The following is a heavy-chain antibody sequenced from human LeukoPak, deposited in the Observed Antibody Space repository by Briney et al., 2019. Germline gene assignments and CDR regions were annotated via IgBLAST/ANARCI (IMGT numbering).Heavy chain of an antibody. V-gene: IGHV3-23*01. CDR2: ISGSGGNT. CDR1: GFTFSSYA. Sequence: GGSLRLSCAASGFTFSSYAMSWDRQAPGKGLEWVSAISGSGGNTYYADSVKGRSTISRDKSKNMLSLQMNSLRAEDTAVYYCARDGIAYCGGDCYSDYWGQGTLVTVSS. CDR3: ARDGIAYCGGDCYSDY. D-gene: IGHD2-21*01. J-gene: IGHJ4*02.